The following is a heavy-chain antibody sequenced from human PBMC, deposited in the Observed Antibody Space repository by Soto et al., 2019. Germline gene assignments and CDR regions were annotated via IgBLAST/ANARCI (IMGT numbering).Heavy chain of an antibody. Sequence: GESLTISCKGSGYSFATYWIGWVRQMPGKGLEWMGMIYPGDSDTRYSPSFQGQVTISADKSINTAYLQWSSLKASDTAIYYCARGATIGTTDWFDPWGQGTLVTVSS. CDR3: ARGATIGTTDWFDP. CDR2: IYPGDSDT. V-gene: IGHV5-51*01. CDR1: GYSFATYW. J-gene: IGHJ5*02. D-gene: IGHD1-1*01.